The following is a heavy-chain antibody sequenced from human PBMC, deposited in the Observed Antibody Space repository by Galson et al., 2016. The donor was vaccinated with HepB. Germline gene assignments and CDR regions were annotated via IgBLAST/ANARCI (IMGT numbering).Heavy chain of an antibody. D-gene: IGHD5-12*01. CDR1: GYTFTGYY. Sequence: SVKVSCKASGYTFTGYYMHWVRQAPGQGLEWMGWINPNSGGTNYAQKSQGRVTITRDTSISTAYMELSSLRSNDTAVYYCARGRLGGYDDHWGQGTLVTVSS. CDR2: INPNSGGT. CDR3: ARGRLGGYDDH. J-gene: IGHJ4*02. V-gene: IGHV1-2*02.